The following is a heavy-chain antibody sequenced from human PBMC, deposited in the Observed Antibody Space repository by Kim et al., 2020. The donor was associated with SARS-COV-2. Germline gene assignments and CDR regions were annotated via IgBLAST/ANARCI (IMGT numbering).Heavy chain of an antibody. J-gene: IGHJ3*02. V-gene: IGHV3-33*05. CDR1: GFTFSSYG. CDR2: ISYDGSNK. CDR3: VMGAGPGAFDI. D-gene: IGHD3-16*01. Sequence: GGSLRLSCAASGFTFSSYGMHWVRQAPGKGLEWVAVISYDGSNKYYADSVKGRFTISRDNSKNTLYLQMNSLRAEDTAVYYCVMGAGPGAFDIWGQGTMVTVSS.